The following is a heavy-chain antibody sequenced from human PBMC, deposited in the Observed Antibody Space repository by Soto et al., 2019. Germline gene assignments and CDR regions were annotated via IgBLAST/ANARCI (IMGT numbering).Heavy chain of an antibody. V-gene: IGHV4-30-4*01. CDR3: VRYCSTTKCPFDY. CDR2: IYYSGNT. J-gene: IGHJ4*02. CDR1: GGSISSGGSY. D-gene: IGHD2-2*01. Sequence: SETLSLTCTVSGGSISSGGSYWGWIRQPPGKGLEWIGYIYYSGNTYFNPSLKSRVTLSVDTSKNQFSLNLSSVTAADTAVYYCVRYCSTTKCPFDYWGQGTLVTVPQ.